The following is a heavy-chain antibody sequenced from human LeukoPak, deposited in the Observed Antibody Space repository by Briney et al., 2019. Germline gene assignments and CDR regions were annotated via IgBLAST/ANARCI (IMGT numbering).Heavy chain of an antibody. CDR1: GFTFSSYS. J-gene: IGHJ6*02. CDR2: ISSSSSYI. CDR3: ALHPPEGMDV. Sequence: PEGSLRLSCADSGFTFSSYSMNWVRQAPGKGLEWVSSISSSSSYIYYADSVKGRFTISRDNAKNSLYLQMNSLRAEDTAVYYCALHPPEGMDVWGQGTTVTVSS. V-gene: IGHV3-21*01.